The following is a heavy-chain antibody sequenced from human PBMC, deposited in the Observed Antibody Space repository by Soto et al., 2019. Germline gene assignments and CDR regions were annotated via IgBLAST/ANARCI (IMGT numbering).Heavy chain of an antibody. CDR3: AGLRGYAGSPIDY. CDR2: ISYSGNT. J-gene: IGHJ4*02. D-gene: IGHD2-15*01. CDR1: GGSIISGY. V-gene: IGHV4-59*01. Sequence: SETLSLTCTVSGGSIISGYWSWIRQPPGKGLEWIGYISYSGNTNYNPSLKSRVTMSVDTPKNQFSLRLSSVTTADTAVYYCAGLRGYAGSPIDYWGQGTRVTV.